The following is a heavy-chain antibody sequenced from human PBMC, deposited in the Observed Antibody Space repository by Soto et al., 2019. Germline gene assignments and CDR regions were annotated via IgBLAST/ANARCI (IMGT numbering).Heavy chain of an antibody. CDR2: ISYDGSNK. CDR1: GFTFSSYG. D-gene: IGHD3-22*01. CDR3: AKERITMIVVVPWFDT. V-gene: IGHV3-30*18. J-gene: IGHJ5*02. Sequence: PGGSLRLSCAASGFTFSSYGMHWVRQAPGKGLEWVAVISYDGSNKYYADSVKGRFTISRDNSRNTLYLQMNSLRAEDTAVYYCAKERITMIVVVPWFDTWGQGTMVTVSS.